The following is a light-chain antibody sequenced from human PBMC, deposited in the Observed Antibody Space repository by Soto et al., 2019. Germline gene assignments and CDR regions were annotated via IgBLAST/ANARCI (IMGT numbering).Light chain of an antibody. Sequence: DIQMTQSPSSLSASVGDRVTITCRASQDISNYLAWYQQKPGKVPKLLIYAASTLQSGVPSRFSGSGSGTDFTLTISSLQPEDVATYYCQKYNSAPSTFGQGTKLDIK. CDR3: QKYNSAPST. CDR2: AAS. J-gene: IGKJ1*01. V-gene: IGKV1-27*01. CDR1: QDISNY.